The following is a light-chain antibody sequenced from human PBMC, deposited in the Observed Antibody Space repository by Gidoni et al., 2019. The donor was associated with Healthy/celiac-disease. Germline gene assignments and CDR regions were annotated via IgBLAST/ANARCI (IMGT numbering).Light chain of an antibody. CDR3: QAWDSSTYV. J-gene: IGLJ1*01. V-gene: IGLV3-1*01. CDR1: KLGDKY. Sequence: SYELTQPPSVSVSPGPTASITCSGDKLGDKYACWYQQKPGQSPLLVIYQDNKWPSGIPERFSGSNSGNTATLTISGTQAMDEADYYCQAWDSSTYVFGTGTKVTVL. CDR2: QDN.